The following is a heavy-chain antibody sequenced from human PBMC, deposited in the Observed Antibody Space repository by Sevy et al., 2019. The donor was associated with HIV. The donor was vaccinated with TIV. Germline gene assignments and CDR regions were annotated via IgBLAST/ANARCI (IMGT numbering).Heavy chain of an antibody. Sequence: GGSLRLSCAASGFTFSSYSMNWVRQAPGKGLEWVSCISSSSSYIYYADSVKGRFTISRDNAKNSLYLQMNSLRAEDTAVYYCARAPGYYDILTGYSDYWGQGTLVTVSS. CDR2: ISSSSSYI. CDR1: GFTFSSYS. J-gene: IGHJ4*02. CDR3: ARAPGYYDILTGYSDY. V-gene: IGHV3-21*01. D-gene: IGHD3-9*01.